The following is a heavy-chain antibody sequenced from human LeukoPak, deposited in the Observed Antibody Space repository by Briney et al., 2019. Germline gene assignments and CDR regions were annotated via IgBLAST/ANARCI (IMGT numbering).Heavy chain of an antibody. V-gene: IGHV4-59*01. CDR3: ARDRGYYDSSGQAYYYYMDA. Sequence: SETLSLTCTVSGGSISSYYWRWIRQPPGKGLEWIGYIYYSGSTNYNPSLKSRVTISVDTSKNQFSLKLSSVTAADTAVYYCARDRGYYDSSGQAYYYYMDAWGKGTTVTVSS. J-gene: IGHJ6*03. CDR1: GGSISSYY. D-gene: IGHD3-22*01. CDR2: IYYSGST.